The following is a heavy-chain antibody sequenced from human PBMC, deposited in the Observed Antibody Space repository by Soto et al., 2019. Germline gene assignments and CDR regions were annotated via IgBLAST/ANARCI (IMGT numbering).Heavy chain of an antibody. CDR3: ARGYCSGGSCYRSY. V-gene: IGHV3-7*01. D-gene: IGHD2-15*01. CDR1: GFTFSSYW. Sequence: GGSLRLSCAASGFTFSSYWLTWVRQAPGKGLEWVANINQDGSEKYYVHSVKGRFTISRDNAKNSLYLQMNSLRAEDTAVYYCARGYCSGGSCYRSYWGQGTLVTVSS. CDR2: INQDGSEK. J-gene: IGHJ4*02.